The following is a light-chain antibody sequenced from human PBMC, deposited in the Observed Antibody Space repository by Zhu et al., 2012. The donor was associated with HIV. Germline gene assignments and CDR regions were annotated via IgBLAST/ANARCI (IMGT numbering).Light chain of an antibody. Sequence: EIVLTQSPGTLSLSPGERATLSCRASQSVSNNYLAWYLQKPGQAPRLLIYGASSRATGIPDRFSGSGSGTGFTLTISRLEPEDFAVYYCQQYGRSTTFGGGTKVEIK. J-gene: IGKJ4*01. CDR1: QSVSNNY. CDR2: GAS. CDR3: QQYGRSTT. V-gene: IGKV3-20*01.